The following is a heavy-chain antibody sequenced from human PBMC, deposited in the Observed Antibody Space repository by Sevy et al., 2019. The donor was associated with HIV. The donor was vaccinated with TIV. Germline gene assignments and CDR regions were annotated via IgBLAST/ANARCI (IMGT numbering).Heavy chain of an antibody. D-gene: IGHD5-12*01. CDR2: ISYTGST. J-gene: IGHJ4*02. V-gene: IGHV4-31*03. Sequence: SEALSLTCSVSGGSISSGASYWSWIRQHPGKGLEWIGYISYTGSTSYNPSLKSRVTISLDTSKSQFSLKLSSVTAADTAVYYCARETGRGWLQLAEYFEFWGQGTLVTVSS. CDR3: ARETGRGWLQLAEYFEF. CDR1: GGSISSGASY.